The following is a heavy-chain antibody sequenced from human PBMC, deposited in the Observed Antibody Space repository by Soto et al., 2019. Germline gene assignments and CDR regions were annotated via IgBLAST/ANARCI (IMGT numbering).Heavy chain of an antibody. D-gene: IGHD3-16*01. J-gene: IGHJ4*02. CDR1: GFTFSCYA. CDR2: ISYDGSNK. Sequence: QVELVESGGGVVQPGKSLRLSCAASGFTFSCYAIHWVRQAPGKGLEWVAVISYDGSNKFYADSVKGRFTISRDNSNDTVYLQMDSLRAEDTAVYYCAKDFLLWGSFPDPGASDYWGQGTLVIVSS. V-gene: IGHV3-30*18. CDR3: AKDFLLWGSFPDPGASDY.